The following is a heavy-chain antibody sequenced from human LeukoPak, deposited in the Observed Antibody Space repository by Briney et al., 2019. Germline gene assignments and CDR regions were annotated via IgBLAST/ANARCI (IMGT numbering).Heavy chain of an antibody. CDR3: ARGAGPLGYYYGMDV. Sequence: ASVKVSCKASGYTFTGYYMHWVRQAPGQGLEWMGWINPNSGGTNYAQKFQGWVTMTRDTSISTAYMELSRLRSDDTAVYYCARGAGPLGYYYGMDVWGQGTTVTVSS. V-gene: IGHV1-2*04. CDR2: INPNSGGT. J-gene: IGHJ6*02. D-gene: IGHD3-16*01. CDR1: GYTFTGYY.